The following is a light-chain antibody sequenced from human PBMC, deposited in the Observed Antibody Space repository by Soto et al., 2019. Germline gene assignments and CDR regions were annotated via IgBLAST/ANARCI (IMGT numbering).Light chain of an antibody. CDR2: DVS. CDR3: QQFSTYPIT. V-gene: IGKV1-13*02. Sequence: AIQVTQSPSSLSASVGDRVTMTCRASQDIRGALAWYQQKSGKPPNLLIYDVSTLEGGVPSRFSGSGSGTEFTLTISSLQPEDFGTYYCQQFSTYPITFGQGTRLEIK. J-gene: IGKJ5*01. CDR1: QDIRGA.